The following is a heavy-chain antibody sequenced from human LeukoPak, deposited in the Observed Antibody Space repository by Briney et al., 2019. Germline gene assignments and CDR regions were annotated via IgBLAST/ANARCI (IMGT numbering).Heavy chain of an antibody. CDR3: ARVPPRARGDYVGMSDY. CDR2: ITASGDGT. CDR1: GFTFSTYG. D-gene: IGHD4-17*01. J-gene: IGHJ4*02. V-gene: IGHV3-23*01. Sequence: PGGSLRLSCAASGFTFSTYGMSWVRQAPGKGLQRVSGITASGDGTYYADSVKGRFTISRDNAKNSLYLQMNSLRAEDTAVYYCARVPPRARGDYVGMSDYWGQGTLVTVSS.